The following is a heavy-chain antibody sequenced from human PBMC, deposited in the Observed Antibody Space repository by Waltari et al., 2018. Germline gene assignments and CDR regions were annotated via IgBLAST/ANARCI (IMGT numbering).Heavy chain of an antibody. CDR1: GGSIRSSSYY. V-gene: IGHV4-39*07. CDR3: ATLDNWNYENDY. D-gene: IGHD1-7*01. J-gene: IGHJ4*02. CDR2: IYYSGST. Sequence: QLQLQESGPGLVKPSETLSLTCTVSGGSIRSSSYYWGWIRQPPGKGLVWIGSIYYSGSTYYNPSLKSRVTISVDTSKNQFSLKLSSVTAADTAVYYWATLDNWNYENDYWGQGTLVTVSS.